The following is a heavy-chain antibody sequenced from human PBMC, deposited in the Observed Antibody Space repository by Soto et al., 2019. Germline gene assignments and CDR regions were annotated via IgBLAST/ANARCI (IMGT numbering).Heavy chain of an antibody. CDR3: AKDSSSSPAYYYYGMDV. CDR2: INSDGSST. Sequence: HPGGSLRLSCAASGFTFSSYWMHWVRQAPGKGLVWVSRINSDGSSTSYADSVKGRFTISRDNAKNTLYLQMNSLRGEDTALYYCAKDSSSSPAYYYYGMDVWGQGTTVTVSS. CDR1: GFTFSSYW. D-gene: IGHD6-6*01. J-gene: IGHJ6*02. V-gene: IGHV3-74*01.